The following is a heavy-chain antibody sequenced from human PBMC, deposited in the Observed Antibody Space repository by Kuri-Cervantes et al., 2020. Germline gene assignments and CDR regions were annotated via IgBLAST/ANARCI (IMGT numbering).Heavy chain of an antibody. J-gene: IGHJ3*02. CDR2: IYYSGST. CDR1: GFTFSSYSMN. D-gene: IGHD3-22*01. V-gene: IGHV4-39*01. Sequence: ESLKISCAASGFTFSSYSMNWVRQAPGKGLEWIGSIYYSGSTYYNPSLKSRVTISVDTSKNQFSLKLSSVTAADTAVYYCARQHDSSGYYFVAFDIWGQGTMVTVSS. CDR3: ARQHDSSGYYFVAFDI.